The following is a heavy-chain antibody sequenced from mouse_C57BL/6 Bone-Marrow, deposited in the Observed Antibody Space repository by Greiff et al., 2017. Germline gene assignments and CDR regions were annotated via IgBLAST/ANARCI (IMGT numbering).Heavy chain of an antibody. D-gene: IGHD1-2*01. Sequence: QVQLQQSGAELARPGASVKLSCKASGYTFTSYGISWVKQRTGQGLEWIGEIYPRSGNTYYNEKFKGKATLPADKSSSTAYMELRSLTSEDSAVYFCARRGLLRPRDYWGQGTSVTVSS. V-gene: IGHV1-81*01. J-gene: IGHJ4*01. CDR1: GYTFTSYG. CDR2: IYPRSGNT. CDR3: ARRGLLRPRDY.